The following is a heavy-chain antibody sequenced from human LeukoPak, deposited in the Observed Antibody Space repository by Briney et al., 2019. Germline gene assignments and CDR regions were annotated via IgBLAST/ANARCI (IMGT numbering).Heavy chain of an antibody. CDR2: IYYSGST. CDR1: GGSISSYY. CDR3: ARESYYYDSSAWVMDV. J-gene: IGHJ6*04. Sequence: SETLSLTCTVSGGSISSYYWSWIRQPPGKGLEWIGYIYYSGSTNYNPPLKSRVTISVDTSKNQFSLKLSSVTAADTAVYYCARESYYYDSSAWVMDVWGKGTTVTISS. D-gene: IGHD3-22*01. V-gene: IGHV4-59*01.